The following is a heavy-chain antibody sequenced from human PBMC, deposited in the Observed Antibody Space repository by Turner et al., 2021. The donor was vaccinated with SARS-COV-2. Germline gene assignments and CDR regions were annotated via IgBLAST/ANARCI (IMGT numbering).Heavy chain of an antibody. D-gene: IGHD3-10*01. V-gene: IGHV4-34*12. CDR1: GGSFSCYY. J-gene: IGHJ6*04. CDR2: IIHSGST. Sequence: QVQPQQWGAGLLKPSESLSLTCAVYGGSFSCYYWSWIRQPPGKGLEWIGEIIHSGSTNYNPSLKSRVTISVDTSKNQFSLKLSSVTAADTAVYYCARAVWVRGVRMDVWGKGTTVTVSS. CDR3: ARAVWVRGVRMDV.